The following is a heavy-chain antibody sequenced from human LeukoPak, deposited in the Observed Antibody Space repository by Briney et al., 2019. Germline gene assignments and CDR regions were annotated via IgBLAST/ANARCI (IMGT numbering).Heavy chain of an antibody. J-gene: IGHJ4*02. CDR3: AREGLRYFDWSEAY. D-gene: IGHD3-9*01. CDR1: GGSISSSSYY. V-gene: IGHV4-39*02. Sequence: SGTLSLTCTVSGGSISSSSYYWGWIRQPPGKGLEWIGSIYYSGSTYYNPSLKSRVTISVDTSKNQFSLKLSSVTAADTAVYYCAREGLRYFDWSEAYWGQGTLVTVSS. CDR2: IYYSGST.